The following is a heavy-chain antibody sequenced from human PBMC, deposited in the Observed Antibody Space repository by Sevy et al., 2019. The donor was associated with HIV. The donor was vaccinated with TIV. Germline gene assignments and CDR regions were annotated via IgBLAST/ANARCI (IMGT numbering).Heavy chain of an antibody. V-gene: IGHV3-30*04. CDR1: GFTFSSYA. CDR3: ARREAFDI. CDR2: ISYDGSNK. J-gene: IGHJ3*02. Sequence: GGSLRLSCAASGFTFSSYAMRWVRQAPGKGLEWVAVISYDGSNKYYADSVKGRFTISRDNSKNTLYLQMNSLRAEDTAVYYCARREAFDIWGQGTMVTVSS.